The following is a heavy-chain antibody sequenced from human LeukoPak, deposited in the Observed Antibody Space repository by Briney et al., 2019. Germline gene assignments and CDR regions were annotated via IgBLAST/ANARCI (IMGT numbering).Heavy chain of an antibody. CDR1: GFTFSSYA. CDR2: ISYDGSIK. V-gene: IGHV3-30-3*01. D-gene: IGHD3-10*01. Sequence: GGSLRLSCVASGFTFSSYAMHWVRQAPGKGLEWVAGISYDGSIKVYADSVKGRFTISRDNSKNTLYLQMNSLRAEDTAVYYCAKEGPLGFGESDYWGQGTLVTVSS. J-gene: IGHJ4*02. CDR3: AKEGPLGFGESDY.